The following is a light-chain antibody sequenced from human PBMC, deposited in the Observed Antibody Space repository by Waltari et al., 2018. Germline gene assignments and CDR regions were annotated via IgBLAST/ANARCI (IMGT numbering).Light chain of an antibody. CDR2: DNT. CDR1: ISNFGNTS. Sequence: QSVLTQPPSVSAAPGQNVTISCSGSISNFGNTSVTLFQQFPGTAPKSLIYDNTKRPAGIPDRFSGSKSGTSATLGITGLQTGDEADYYCGTWDTSLSAYWVFGGGTKLTVL. J-gene: IGLJ3*02. CDR3: GTWDTSLSAYWV. V-gene: IGLV1-51*01.